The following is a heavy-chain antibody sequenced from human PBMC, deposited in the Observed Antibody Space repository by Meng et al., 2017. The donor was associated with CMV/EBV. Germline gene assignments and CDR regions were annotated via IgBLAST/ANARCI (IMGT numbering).Heavy chain of an antibody. CDR2: IRYDGSNK. J-gene: IGHJ6*02. D-gene: IGHD2-21*01. Sequence: GESLKISCAASGFTFSSYGMHWVRQAPGKGLEWVAFIRYDGSNKYYADSVKGRFTISRDKSKNTLYLQMNSLRAEDTAVYYCAKSVAKSGGMDVWGQGTTVTVSS. V-gene: IGHV3-30*02. CDR1: GFTFSSYG. CDR3: AKSVAKSGGMDV.